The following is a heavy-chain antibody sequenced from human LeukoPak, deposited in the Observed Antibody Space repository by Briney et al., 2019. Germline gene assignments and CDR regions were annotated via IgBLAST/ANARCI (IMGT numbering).Heavy chain of an antibody. Sequence: GGSLRLSCAASGFTFSNYALNWVRQAPGKGLEWVSAISGSGGNTYYADSMKGRFTISRDNSRNTLYLQMNSLRAEDTAVYYCAKDPMASGSYLFDPWGQGTLVTVSS. J-gene: IGHJ5*02. CDR3: AKDPMASGSYLFDP. D-gene: IGHD3-10*01. CDR1: GFTFSNYA. V-gene: IGHV3-23*01. CDR2: ISGSGGNT.